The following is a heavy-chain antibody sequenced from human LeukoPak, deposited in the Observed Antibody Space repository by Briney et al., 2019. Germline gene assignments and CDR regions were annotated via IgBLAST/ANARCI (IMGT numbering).Heavy chain of an antibody. Sequence: GASVKVSCKASGYTFTSYGISWVRQAPGQGLEWMGWISAYNGNTNYAQKLQGRVTMTTDTSTSTAYMELRSLRSDDTAVYYCAWNSGGNPVGPSDYWGQGTLVTVSS. D-gene: IGHD4-23*01. CDR3: AWNSGGNPVGPSDY. J-gene: IGHJ4*02. CDR2: ISAYNGNT. CDR1: GYTFTSYG. V-gene: IGHV1-18*01.